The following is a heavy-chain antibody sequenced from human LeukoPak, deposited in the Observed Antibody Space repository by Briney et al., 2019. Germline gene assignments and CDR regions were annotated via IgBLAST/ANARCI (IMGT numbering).Heavy chain of an antibody. CDR3: ASIAAAGTPTFDY. Sequence: GGSLRLSCAASGFTFSSYGMHWVRQAPGKGLEWVAFIRYDGSNKYYADSVKGRFTISRDNSKNTLYLQMNSLRAEDTAVYYCASIAAAGTPTFDYWGQGTLVTVSS. CDR1: GFTFSSYG. V-gene: IGHV3-30*02. J-gene: IGHJ4*02. D-gene: IGHD6-13*01. CDR2: IRYDGSNK.